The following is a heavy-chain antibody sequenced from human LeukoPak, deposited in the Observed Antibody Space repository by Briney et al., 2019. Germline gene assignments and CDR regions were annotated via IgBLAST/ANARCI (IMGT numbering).Heavy chain of an antibody. CDR2: IWYDGSNK. Sequence: PGRSLRLSCAASGFTFSSYGMHWVRQAPGKGLEWVAVIWYDGSNKYYADSVKGRFTISRDNAKNTLYLQMNSLRVEDTAVYYCARAGNYRFDYWGQGTLVTVSS. J-gene: IGHJ4*02. D-gene: IGHD4-11*01. CDR3: ARAGNYRFDY. V-gene: IGHV3-33*01. CDR1: GFTFSSYG.